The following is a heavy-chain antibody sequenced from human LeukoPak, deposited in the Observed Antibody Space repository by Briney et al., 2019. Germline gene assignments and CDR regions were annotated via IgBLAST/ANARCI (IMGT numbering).Heavy chain of an antibody. D-gene: IGHD6-19*01. CDR3: ARGRSGWYLNWFDP. Sequence: PSETLSLTCAVYGGSFSGDYWSCGREPPGKGLWCGGQINHSGRTNYNQSLKRRVTISVDTSTNPFSLQLSSVTPADTAVYYCARGRSGWYLNWFDPWRQGTLVPVSS. J-gene: IGHJ5*02. CDR1: GGSFSGDY. V-gene: IGHV4-34*01. CDR2: INHSGRT.